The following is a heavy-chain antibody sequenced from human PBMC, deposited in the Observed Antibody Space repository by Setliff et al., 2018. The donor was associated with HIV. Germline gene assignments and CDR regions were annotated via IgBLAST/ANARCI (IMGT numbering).Heavy chain of an antibody. CDR3: AGGWSEDTSVVQVEYFHY. CDR2: IIPIVNIA. Sequence: ASVKVSCKASGGNFNNYAITWVRQAPGQGLEWMGGIIPIVNIANYAQKFQGRVIITADKSTSTAYMEVRSLRSEDTVMYFCAGGWSEDTSVVQVEYFHYWGLSTLVTVSS. CDR1: GGNFNNYA. J-gene: IGHJ1*01. V-gene: IGHV1-69*10. D-gene: IGHD5-18*01.